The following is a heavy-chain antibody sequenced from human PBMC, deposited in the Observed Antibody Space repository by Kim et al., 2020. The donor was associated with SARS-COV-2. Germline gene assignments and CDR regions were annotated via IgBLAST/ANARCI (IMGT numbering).Heavy chain of an antibody. CDR3: AREGYYDSFPERGAFDI. D-gene: IGHD3-22*01. CDR1: GGSISSYY. J-gene: IGHJ3*02. CDR2: IYYSGST. Sequence: SETLSLTCTVSGGSISSYYWSWIRQPPGKGLEWIGYIYYSGSTNYNPSLKSRVTISVDTSKNQFSLKLSSVTAADTAVYYCAREGYYDSFPERGAFDIWGQGTMVTVSS. V-gene: IGHV4-59*01.